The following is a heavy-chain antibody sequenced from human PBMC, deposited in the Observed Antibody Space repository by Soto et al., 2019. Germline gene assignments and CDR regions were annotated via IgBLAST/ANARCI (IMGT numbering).Heavy chain of an antibody. J-gene: IGHJ4*02. CDR2: IYYSGST. D-gene: IGHD5-18*01. Sequence: SETLSLTCTVSGGSISSYYWSWIRQPPGKGLEWIGYIYYSGSTNYNPSLKSRVTISVDTSKNQFSLKLSSVTAADTAVYYCARHPRGGYSYGTHYFDYWGQGTLVTVSS. CDR3: ARHPRGGYSYGTHYFDY. V-gene: IGHV4-59*08. CDR1: GGSISSYY.